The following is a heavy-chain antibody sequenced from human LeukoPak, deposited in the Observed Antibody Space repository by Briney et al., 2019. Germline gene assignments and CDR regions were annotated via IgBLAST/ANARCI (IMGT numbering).Heavy chain of an antibody. J-gene: IGHJ4*02. CDR3: ARADFDWKPRYNL. V-gene: IGHV4-59*01. CDR1: GFTFDDYA. Sequence: GSLRLSCAASGFTFDDYATHWIRQPPGKGLEWIGYVQYTGISNYHPSLKSRVTMSVDTSKKQLSLRLSSVTAADTAVYYCARADFDWKPRYNLWGQGTLVAVSS. CDR2: VQYTGIS. D-gene: IGHD3-9*01.